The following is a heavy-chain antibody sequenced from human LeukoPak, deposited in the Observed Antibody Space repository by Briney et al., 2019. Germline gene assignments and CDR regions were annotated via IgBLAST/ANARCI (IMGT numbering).Heavy chain of an antibody. V-gene: IGHV3-7*01. CDR2: IKQDGSEK. J-gene: IGHJ3*02. Sequence: GGSLRLSCTSSKITFSGYWMSWVRQAPGEGLEWVANIKQDGSEKYYVDSLKGRFTISRDNAKNSLYLQMNSLRAEDTAVYYCATSQTTSGRYGNAFDIWCQGTKVTVSS. CDR1: KITFSGYW. D-gene: IGHD6-19*01. CDR3: ATSQTTSGRYGNAFDI.